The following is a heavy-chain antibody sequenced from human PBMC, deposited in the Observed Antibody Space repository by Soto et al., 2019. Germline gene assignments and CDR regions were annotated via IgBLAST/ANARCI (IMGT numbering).Heavy chain of an antibody. CDR3: ARGGTIVVVGEPLSASPKTDFDY. CDR1: GGSFSGYY. J-gene: IGHJ4*02. D-gene: IGHD2-15*01. Sequence: SETLSLTCAVYGGSFSGYYWSWIRQPPGKGLECIGEINRSGSTNYNPSLKSRVTISVDTSKNQFSLKLSSVTAADTAVYYCARGGTIVVVGEPLSASPKTDFDYWGQGTLVTVSS. CDR2: INRSGST. V-gene: IGHV4-34*01.